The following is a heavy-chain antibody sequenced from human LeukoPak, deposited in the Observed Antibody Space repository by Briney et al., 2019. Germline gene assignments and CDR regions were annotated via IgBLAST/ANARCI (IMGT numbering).Heavy chain of an antibody. Sequence: GGSLRLSCAASGFTFSDYYMSWIRQAPRKGLEWVSVISDRGGSTYYADSVKGRFTISRDNAKNSLYLQMSGLRADDTAVYYCARDRLLYYYDSGPTGHFQHWGQGTLVSV. CDR3: ARDRLLYYYDSGPTGHFQH. D-gene: IGHD3-22*01. V-gene: IGHV3-11*04. CDR2: ISDRGGST. CDR1: GFTFSDYY. J-gene: IGHJ1*01.